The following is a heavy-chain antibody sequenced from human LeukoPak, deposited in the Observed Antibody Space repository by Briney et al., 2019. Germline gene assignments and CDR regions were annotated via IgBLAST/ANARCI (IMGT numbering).Heavy chain of an antibody. D-gene: IGHD6-6*01. CDR2: ISYYGSNK. CDR3: GRDCGLAALPFDC. CDR1: GFTFSSYA. J-gene: IGHJ4*02. Sequence: GGSLRLSCAASGFTFSSYAVHWVRQAPGKGLEWVAVISYYGSNKYYADSVKGRFNISRDHSQNPLYPQMNSRSGEGRAVFYCGRDCGLAALPFDCWGQGTLVTVA. V-gene: IGHV3-30-3*01.